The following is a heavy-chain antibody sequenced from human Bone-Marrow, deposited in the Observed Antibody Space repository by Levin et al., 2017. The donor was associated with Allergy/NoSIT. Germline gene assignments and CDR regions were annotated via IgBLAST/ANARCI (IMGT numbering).Heavy chain of an antibody. CDR2: INPDSGGI. CDR1: GYSFTDFY. D-gene: IGHD1-26*01. CDR3: ARSLVGATFDF. J-gene: IGHJ4*01. V-gene: IGHV1-2*02. Sequence: PGESLKISCKSSGYSFTDFYVHWVRQAPGLGPEWMGLINPDSGGIKYAEKFQGRVTMTRDTSIRTAYMELTRLRSDDTAVYYCARSLVGATFDFWGQGTLVTVSS.